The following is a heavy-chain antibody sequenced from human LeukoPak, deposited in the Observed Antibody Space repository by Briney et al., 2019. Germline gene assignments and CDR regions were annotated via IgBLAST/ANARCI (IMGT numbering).Heavy chain of an antibody. J-gene: IGHJ4*02. CDR1: GYTFTSYY. CDR3: AREYCSSTSCYVRYFDY. D-gene: IGHD2-2*01. V-gene: IGHV1-69*13. CDR2: IIPIFGTA. Sequence: GASVKVSCKASGYTFTSYYMHWVRQAPGQGLEWMGGIIPIFGTANYAQKFQGRVTITADESTSTAYMELSSLRSEDTAVYYCAREYCSSTSCYVRYFDYWGQGTLVTVSS.